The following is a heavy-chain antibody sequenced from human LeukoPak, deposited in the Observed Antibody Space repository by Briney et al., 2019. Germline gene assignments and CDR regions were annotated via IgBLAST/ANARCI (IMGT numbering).Heavy chain of an antibody. CDR1: GYTFTGYY. CDR3: ARGDLASSGIPFDY. CDR2: INPNSGGT. D-gene: IGHD3-22*01. Sequence: ASVKVSCKASGYTFTGYYMHWVRQAPGQGLEWMGWINPNSGGTNYAQKFQGRVTMTRDTSISTAYMELSRLRSDDTAVYYCARGDLASSGIPFDYWGQGTLVTVSS. V-gene: IGHV1-2*02. J-gene: IGHJ4*02.